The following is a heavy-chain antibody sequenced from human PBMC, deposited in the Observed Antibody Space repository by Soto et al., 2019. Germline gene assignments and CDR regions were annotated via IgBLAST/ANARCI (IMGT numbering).Heavy chain of an antibody. V-gene: IGHV3-7*01. D-gene: IGHD3-22*01. CDR3: ARGTYFYDSSGYCDS. CDR1: GFTVSAYW. CDR2: INQDGSEK. Sequence: EVQLVESGGGMVQPGGSLRLSCAASGFTVSAYWMRWVRQAPGKGLVWVANINQDGSEKFYVDSVKGRFTISRDNAKNSLYVQMTSLRVEDTAVYYCARGTYFYDSSGYCDSWGQGTLVTVSS. J-gene: IGHJ4*02.